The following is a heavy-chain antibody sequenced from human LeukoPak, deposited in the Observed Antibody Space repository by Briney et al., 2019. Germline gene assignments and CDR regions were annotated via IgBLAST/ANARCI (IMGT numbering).Heavy chain of an antibody. CDR1: GFTISSQE. D-gene: IGHD6-13*01. CDR2: ISGSGGAI. CDR3: ARGSGPMSSSWYQSNDPSFYY. J-gene: IGHJ4*02. Sequence: PGGSLRPSFAASGFTISSQEFKWVRQAPGKGLEWVSYISGSGGAIYYADSVKGRFTISRDNSKNTLYLQMNSLRAEDTAVYYCARGSGPMSSSWYQSNDPSFYYWGQGTLVTVSS. V-gene: IGHV3-48*03.